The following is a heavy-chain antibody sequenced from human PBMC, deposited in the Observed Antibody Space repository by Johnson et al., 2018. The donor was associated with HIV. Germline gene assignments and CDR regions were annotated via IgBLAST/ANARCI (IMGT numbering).Heavy chain of an antibody. CDR3: ARSMTTVTVAFDI. J-gene: IGHJ3*02. CDR1: GFIFSSYA. V-gene: IGHV3-30*14. CDR2: ISYDGSNK. Sequence: QMMLVESGGGVVKPGGSLRLSCAASGFIFSSYAMHWVRQAPGKGLEWVAVISYDGSNKYYADSVKGRFTISRDNSKNTLYLQMGSLRAEDMAVYYCARSMTTVTVAFDIWGQGTMVTVSS. D-gene: IGHD4-17*01.